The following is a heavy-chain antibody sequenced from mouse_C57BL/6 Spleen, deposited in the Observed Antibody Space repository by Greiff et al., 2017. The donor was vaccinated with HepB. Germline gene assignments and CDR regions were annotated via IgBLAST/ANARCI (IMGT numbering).Heavy chain of an antibody. J-gene: IGHJ2*01. D-gene: IGHD2-3*01. V-gene: IGHV1-69*01. CDR2: IDPSDSYT. CDR3: ARGGGYYPYYFDY. CDR1: GYTFTSYW. Sequence: VQLQQPGAELVMPGASVKLSCKASGYTFTSYWMHWVKQRPGQGLEWIGEIDPSDSYTNYNQKFKGKSTLTVDKSSSTAYMQLSSLTSEDSAVYYCARGGGYYPYYFDYWGQGTTLIVSS.